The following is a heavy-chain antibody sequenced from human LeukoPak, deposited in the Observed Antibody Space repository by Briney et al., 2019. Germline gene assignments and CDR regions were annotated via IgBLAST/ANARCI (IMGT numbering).Heavy chain of an antibody. CDR2: INPSSGAT. D-gene: IGHD1-26*01. CDR3: ARATNFYYYYGTDV. J-gene: IGHJ6*02. Sequence: ASVKVSCKTSGYTFTSYYIHWVRQAPGQGLEWMGIINPSSGATNYAQKFQGRVTMTRDTSTSTVYMELSSQRSEDTAVYYCARATNFYYYYGTDVWGQGTTVTVSS. CDR1: GYTFTSYY. V-gene: IGHV1-46*01.